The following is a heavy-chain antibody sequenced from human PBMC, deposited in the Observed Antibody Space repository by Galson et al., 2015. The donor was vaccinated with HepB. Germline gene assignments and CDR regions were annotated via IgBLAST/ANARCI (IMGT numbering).Heavy chain of an antibody. CDR1: GYSFTSYW. CDR3: ARRGSSSSSYYYYGMDV. D-gene: IGHD6-6*01. CDR2: IYPGDSDT. Sequence: QSGAEVKKSGESLKISCKGSGYSFTSYWIGWVRQMPGKGLEWMGIIYPGDSDTRYSPSFQGQVTISADKSISTAYLQWSSLKASDTAMYYCARRGSSSSSYYYYGMDVWGQGTTVTVSS. J-gene: IGHJ6*02. V-gene: IGHV5-51*01.